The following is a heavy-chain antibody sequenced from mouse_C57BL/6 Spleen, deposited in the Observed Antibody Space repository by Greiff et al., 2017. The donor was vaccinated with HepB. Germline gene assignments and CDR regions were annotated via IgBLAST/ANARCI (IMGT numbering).Heavy chain of an antibody. Sequence: VQLQQSGAELVRPGASVTLSCKASGYTFTDYEMHWVKQTPVHGLEWIGAIDPETGGTAYNQKFKGKAILTADKSSSTAYMELRSLTSEDSAVYYCTFTTVVPYYAMDYWGQGTSVTVSS. CDR3: TFTTVVPYYAMDY. CDR2: IDPETGGT. D-gene: IGHD1-1*01. V-gene: IGHV1-15*01. J-gene: IGHJ4*01. CDR1: GYTFTDYE.